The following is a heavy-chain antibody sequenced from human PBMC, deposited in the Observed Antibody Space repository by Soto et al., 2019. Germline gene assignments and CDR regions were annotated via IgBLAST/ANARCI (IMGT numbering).Heavy chain of an antibody. D-gene: IGHD6-19*01. CDR2: IKRDGSST. J-gene: IGHJ4*02. CDR1: GFTLSSYW. V-gene: IGHV3-74*01. Sequence: PGGSLRLSFAASGFTLSSYWMHWVRQAPGKGLEWVSRIKRDGSSTSYADSVKVRFTISRDSAKNTLYLQMNSLSAEDTAVYYCARDPAHLGWYYXWGQVTLVTVSX. CDR3: ARDPAHLGWYYX.